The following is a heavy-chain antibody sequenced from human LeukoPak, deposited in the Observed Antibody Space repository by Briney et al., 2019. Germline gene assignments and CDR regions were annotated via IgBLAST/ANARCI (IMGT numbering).Heavy chain of an antibody. J-gene: IGHJ4*02. CDR1: GFTFSSFE. CDR2: ISTSGSTT. Sequence: GGSLRLSCAASGFTFSSFEMDWGRQAPGKGLGWVSYISTSGSTTYYADSVKGRFTISRDNAKNSLYLQMNSLRAEDTAIYYCVREMGGYPFDHWGQGTLVTVSS. D-gene: IGHD5-12*01. V-gene: IGHV3-48*03. CDR3: VREMGGYPFDH.